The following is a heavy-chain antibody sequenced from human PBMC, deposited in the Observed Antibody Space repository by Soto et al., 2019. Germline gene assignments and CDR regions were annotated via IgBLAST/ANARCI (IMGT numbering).Heavy chain of an antibody. V-gene: IGHV2-5*01. D-gene: IGHD3-10*01. CDR3: AHRGGATVGLYYFDY. CDR1: GFPISTTEVG. Sequence: SGLTLEKPTGACTLTLTFSGFPISTTEVGVSWIRQPPGKALEWLALIYWHDDKRYSPSLKSRLTITKDTSKNQVVLTMTNMDPVDTATYYCAHRGGATVGLYYFDYWGQGALVTVSS. J-gene: IGHJ4*02. CDR2: IYWHDDK.